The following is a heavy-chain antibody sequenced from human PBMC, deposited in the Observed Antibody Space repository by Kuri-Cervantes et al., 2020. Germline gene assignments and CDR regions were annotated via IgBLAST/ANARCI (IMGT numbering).Heavy chain of an antibody. J-gene: IGHJ6*03. D-gene: IGHD3-10*01. CDR2: ISSSSSTI. Sequence: GGSLRLSCAASGFTFNSYWMHWVRQAPGKGLEWVSYISSSSSTIYYADSVKGRFTISRDNAKNSLYLQMNSLRAEDTAVYYCARDTYGSGSYGVYYYYYMDVWGKGTTVTVSS. V-gene: IGHV3-48*01. CDR1: GFTFNSYW. CDR3: ARDTYGSGSYGVYYYYYMDV.